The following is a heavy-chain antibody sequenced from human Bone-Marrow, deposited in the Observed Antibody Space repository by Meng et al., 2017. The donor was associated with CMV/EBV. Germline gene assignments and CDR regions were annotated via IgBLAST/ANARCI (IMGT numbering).Heavy chain of an antibody. J-gene: IGHJ4*02. CDR3: ATMTSIDH. Sequence: SCATSGFSFRHAWMNWVRQAPVKGLFWIGRINTTAEGAATDYSVPVKGRFTISRDDSKSTLYLQIANLKTEDTATYYCATMTSIDHWGRGTLVTVSS. CDR2: INTTAEGAAT. V-gene: IGHV3-15*01. CDR1: GFSFRHAW. D-gene: IGHD2-21*02.